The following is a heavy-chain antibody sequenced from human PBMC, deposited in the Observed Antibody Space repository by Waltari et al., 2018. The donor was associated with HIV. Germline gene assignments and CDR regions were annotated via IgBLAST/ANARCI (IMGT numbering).Heavy chain of an antibody. CDR1: GYSFTSYG. Sequence: EVQLMQSGAEGKKPGEALKLSCKGSGYSFTSYGIGWVRQMPGKGLEWMGIIYPGDSDTRYSPSFQGQVTISADKSITTAYLQWSSLKASDTAMYYCARRTRYGSYGMDVWGQGTTVTVSS. CDR3: ARRTRYGSYGMDV. D-gene: IGHD3-10*01. V-gene: IGHV5-51*03. CDR2: IYPGDSDT. J-gene: IGHJ6*02.